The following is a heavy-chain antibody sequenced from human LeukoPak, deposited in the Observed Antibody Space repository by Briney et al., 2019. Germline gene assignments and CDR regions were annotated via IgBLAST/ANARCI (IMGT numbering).Heavy chain of an antibody. J-gene: IGHJ4*02. Sequence: ASVKVSCKASGYTFTSYYMHWVRQAPGQGLEWMGIINPSGGSTSYAQKFQGRVTMTRDMSTSTVYMELCSLRSEDTAVYYCARAVGTTTTRLGYWGQGTLVTVSS. V-gene: IGHV1-46*01. CDR3: ARAVGTTTTRLGY. CDR1: GYTFTSYY. D-gene: IGHD1-26*01. CDR2: INPSGGST.